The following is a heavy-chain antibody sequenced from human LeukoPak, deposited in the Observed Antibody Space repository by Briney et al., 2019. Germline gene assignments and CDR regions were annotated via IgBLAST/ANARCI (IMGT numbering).Heavy chain of an antibody. CDR3: ASDGYSYGSYYYGMDV. D-gene: IGHD5-18*01. CDR2: INPNSGGT. Sequence: ASVKVSCKASGYTFTAYYMHWVRQAPGQGLEWMGWINPNSGGTNYARKFQGRVTMTRDTSISTAYMELSRLRSDDTAVYYCASDGYSYGSYYYGMDVWGQGTTVTVSS. J-gene: IGHJ6*02. CDR1: GYTFTAYY. V-gene: IGHV1-2*02.